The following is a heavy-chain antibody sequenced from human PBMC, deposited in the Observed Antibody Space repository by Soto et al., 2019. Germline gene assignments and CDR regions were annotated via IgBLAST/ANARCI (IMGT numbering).Heavy chain of an antibody. CDR1: GFTFSSYS. CDR3: AKVPGYDYVWGTYYYFDY. CDR2: ISGGGSSI. D-gene: IGHD3-16*01. V-gene: IGHV3-23*01. J-gene: IGHJ4*02. Sequence: GGSLRLSCAASGFTFSSYSMNWVRQAPGKGLEWVSSISGGGSSIYYADSVKGRFTISRDNSKNTLYLQMNSLRAEDTAVYYCAKVPGYDYVWGTYYYFDYWGLGALVTVSS.